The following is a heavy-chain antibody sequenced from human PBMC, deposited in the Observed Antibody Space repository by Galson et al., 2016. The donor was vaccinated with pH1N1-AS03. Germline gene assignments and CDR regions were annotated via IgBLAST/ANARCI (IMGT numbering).Heavy chain of an antibody. J-gene: IGHJ4*02. CDR1: GFTFKNYA. CDR3: AKEGDEGAFYC. Sequence: SLRLSCAASGFTFKNYAMSWVRQAPGKGLEWVSVISGIGTSTYYAASVKGRFSISKDNARNTLSLQMDGLRAEDTALYYCAKEGDEGAFYCWGQGTLVTVSP. V-gene: IGHV3-23*01. CDR2: ISGIGTST.